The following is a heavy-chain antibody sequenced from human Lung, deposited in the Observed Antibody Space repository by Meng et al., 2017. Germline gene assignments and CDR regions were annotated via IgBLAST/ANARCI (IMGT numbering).Heavy chain of an antibody. V-gene: IGHV4-34*01. Sequence: QVQLQQWGAGLLKPSETLSLTCGVYGGSFSGYYWSWIRQPPGKGLEWIGEISHSGSTNYTPSLKSRVTISVDTSKNQFSLQLTSVTAADTAMYYCTRAPLPAGRGLKNWSEPWGQGTLVTVSS. J-gene: IGHJ5*02. CDR2: ISHSGST. D-gene: IGHD2-2*01. CDR1: GGSFSGYY. CDR3: TRAPLPAGRGLKNWSEP.